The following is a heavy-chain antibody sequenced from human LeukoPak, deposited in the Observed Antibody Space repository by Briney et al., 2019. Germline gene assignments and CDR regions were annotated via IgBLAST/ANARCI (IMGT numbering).Heavy chain of an antibody. CDR1: GGSISSYY. J-gene: IGHJ3*02. CDR3: ARDGIAVAGGAFDI. V-gene: IGHV4-59*01. CDR2: IYYSGST. Sequence: SETLSLTCTVSGGSISSYYWSWIRQPPGKGLEWIGYIYYSGSTNYNPSLKSRVTISVDTSKNQFSLKLSSVTAADTAVYYCARDGIAVAGGAFDIWGQGTMVTVSS. D-gene: IGHD6-19*01.